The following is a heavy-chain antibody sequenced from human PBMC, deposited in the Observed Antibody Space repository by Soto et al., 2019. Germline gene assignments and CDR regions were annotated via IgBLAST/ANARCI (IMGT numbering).Heavy chain of an antibody. V-gene: IGHV3-23*01. CDR3: AKGRSYYYYYGVDV. CDR1: GFTFRSYA. CDR2: IIGSGGSA. Sequence: GGSLRLSCAASGFTFRSYAMGWVRQGPGKGLEWISTIIGSGGSAYYADSVKGRFTISRDNSKNTLYLQMNSLRAEDTALYYCAKGRSYYYYYGVDVWGQGTTVTVSS. J-gene: IGHJ6*02.